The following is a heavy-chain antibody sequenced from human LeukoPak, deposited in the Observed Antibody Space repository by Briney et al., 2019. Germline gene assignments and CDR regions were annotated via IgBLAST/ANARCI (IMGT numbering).Heavy chain of an antibody. J-gene: IGHJ6*02. D-gene: IGHD7-27*01. CDR2: IVVGSGNT. V-gene: IGHV1-58*01. CDR3: AAVSFELGRPYYYGMDV. CDR1: GFTFTNSA. Sequence: SVKVSCKASGFTFTNSAVQWVRQARGQRLEWMGCIVVGSGNTNYAQKFQERVTITGDMSTGTADMELSSLRSEDTAVYYCAAVSFELGRPYYYGMDVWAKGPRSPSP.